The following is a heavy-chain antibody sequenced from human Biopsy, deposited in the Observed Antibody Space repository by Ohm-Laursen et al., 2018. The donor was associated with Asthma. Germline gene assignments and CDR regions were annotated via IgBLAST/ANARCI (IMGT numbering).Heavy chain of an antibody. Sequence: ESLRISCKASGYIFANYWIGWVRQMPGKGLEWLGIIFPGDSDTIYSPSSQGQVTISADKSISTAYLQWSSLKAPDTAIYYCARLPYGSGSFFDFWGQGTLVTVAS. CDR1: GYIFANYW. V-gene: IGHV5-51*01. CDR2: IFPGDSDT. CDR3: ARLPYGSGSFFDF. D-gene: IGHD3-10*01. J-gene: IGHJ4*02.